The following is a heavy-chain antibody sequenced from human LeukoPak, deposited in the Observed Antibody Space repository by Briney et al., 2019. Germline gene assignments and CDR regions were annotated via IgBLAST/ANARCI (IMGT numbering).Heavy chain of an antibody. V-gene: IGHV4-4*07. CDR2: ISSTGNT. Sequence: SETLSLTCTVSGGSISPYFWSWIRQPAGKGLEYLGRISSTGNTNYNPSLRRRVTMSVDTSKNQFSLNLRSVTAADTAVYYCARDRVHDSDYWGQGILVIVSS. CDR1: GGSISPYF. CDR3: ARDRVHDSDY. D-gene: IGHD2-21*02. J-gene: IGHJ4*02.